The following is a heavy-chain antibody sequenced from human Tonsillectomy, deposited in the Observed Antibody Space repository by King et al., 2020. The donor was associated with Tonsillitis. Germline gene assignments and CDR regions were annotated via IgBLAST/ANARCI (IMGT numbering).Heavy chain of an antibody. D-gene: IGHD6-19*01. CDR1: GFTFSSYA. V-gene: IGHV3-23*04. Sequence: VQLVESGGGLVQPGGSLRLSCAASGFTFSSYAMSWVRQAPGKGLDWVSGISGSGVGTFYADSVKGRFTNSRDNSNNTLYLQMNSLRAEDTAAYYCAKDLTGSGWLDAFDIWGQGTMVTVSS. CDR3: AKDLTGSGWLDAFDI. CDR2: ISGSGVGT. J-gene: IGHJ3*02.